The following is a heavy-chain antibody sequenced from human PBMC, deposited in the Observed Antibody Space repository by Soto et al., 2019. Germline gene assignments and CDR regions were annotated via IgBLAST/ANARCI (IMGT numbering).Heavy chain of an antibody. V-gene: IGHV1-18*01. CDR1: GYSFATSG. Sequence: QVTVVQSGTEVKKPGASIKVSCKASGYSFATSGMTWVRQAPGQGLEWMGWISVYNGNTNYDQKLQDRVTMTTDTSTNTAFLEVRNLRSDDTAVYYCARAGQYYDASGYADWGQGTLVTVS. CDR2: ISVYNGNT. D-gene: IGHD3-22*01. CDR3: ARAGQYYDASGYAD. J-gene: IGHJ4*02.